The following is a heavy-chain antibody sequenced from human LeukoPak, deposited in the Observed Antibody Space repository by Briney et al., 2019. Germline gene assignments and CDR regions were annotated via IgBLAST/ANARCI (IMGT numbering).Heavy chain of an antibody. V-gene: IGHV1-2*02. CDR1: GYTFTNYD. CDR3: ARGFPRRQGAAFDI. D-gene: IGHD3-10*01. J-gene: IGHJ3*02. CDR2: INPSTGGT. Sequence: PWASVKVSCKASGYTFTNYDINWVRQGPGQGLEWMGWINPSTGGTNYAQKFQGRVTMTRDTSINTAYMELSRLRSEDTAVYYCARGFPRRQGAAFDIWGQGTMVSASS.